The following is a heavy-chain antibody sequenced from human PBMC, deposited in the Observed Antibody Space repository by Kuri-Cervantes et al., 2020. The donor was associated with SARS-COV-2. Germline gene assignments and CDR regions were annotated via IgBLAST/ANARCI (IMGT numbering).Heavy chain of an antibody. D-gene: IGHD6-13*01. CDR2: ISSSSSYI. J-gene: IGHJ4*02. V-gene: IGHV3-21*01. CDR1: GFTFSSYS. CDR3: ARYSSSWSYY. Sequence: GESLKISCAASGFTFSSYSMNWVRQAPGKGLEWVSSISSSSSYIYYADSVKGRFTIXRDNAKNSLYLQMNSLGAEDTAVYYCARYSSSWSYYWGQGTLVTVSS.